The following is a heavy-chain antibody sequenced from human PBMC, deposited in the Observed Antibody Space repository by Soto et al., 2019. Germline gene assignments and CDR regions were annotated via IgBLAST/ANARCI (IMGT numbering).Heavy chain of an antibody. J-gene: IGHJ3*02. Sequence: QVQLQESGPGLVKPSETLSLTCTVSGGSVSSGSYYWSWIRQPPGKGLEWIGYIYYSGSTNYNPSPKGRVAISVDTSKDQFSLKLSSVTAADTAVYYCARGSGPNDAFDIWGQGTMVTVSS. CDR3: ARGSGPNDAFDI. D-gene: IGHD2-15*01. V-gene: IGHV4-61*01. CDR2: IYYSGST. CDR1: GGSVSSGSYY.